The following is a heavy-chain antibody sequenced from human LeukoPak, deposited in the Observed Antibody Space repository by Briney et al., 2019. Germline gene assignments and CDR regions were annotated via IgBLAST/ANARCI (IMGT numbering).Heavy chain of an antibody. Sequence: ASVKVSCKASGYTFTSYGISWVRQAPGQGLEWMGSISAYNGNTNYAQKLQGRVTMTTDTSTSTAYMELRSLRSDDTAVYYCARKYCSSTSCSDELDDYWGQGTLVTVSS. CDR3: ARKYCSSTSCSDELDDY. D-gene: IGHD2-2*01. J-gene: IGHJ4*02. CDR2: ISAYNGNT. CDR1: GYTFTSYG. V-gene: IGHV1-18*04.